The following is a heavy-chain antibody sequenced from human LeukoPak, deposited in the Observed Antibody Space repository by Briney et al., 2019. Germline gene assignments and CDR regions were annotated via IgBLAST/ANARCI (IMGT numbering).Heavy chain of an antibody. V-gene: IGHV4-4*07. CDR1: GGSMNTYY. CDR3: ARIIAAAENWFDP. Sequence: SETLSLTCTVSGGSMNTYYWSWIPQPAGKGLEWIGRIHISGNTNYNPSLKSRVTMSIDTSQNQFSLTLNSVTAADTAVYYCARIIAAAENWFDPWGRGTLVTVSS. D-gene: IGHD6-13*01. J-gene: IGHJ5*02. CDR2: IHISGNT.